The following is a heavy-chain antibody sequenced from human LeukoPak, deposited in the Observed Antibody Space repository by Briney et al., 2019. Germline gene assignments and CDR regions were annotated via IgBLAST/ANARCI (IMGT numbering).Heavy chain of an antibody. CDR2: ISSSGSTI. Sequence: GGSLRLSCAASGFTFSSYEMNWVRQAPGKGLEWVSYISSSGSTIYYADSVKGRFTISRDNAKNSLYLQMNSLRAEDTAVYYCARVPLLWLGASDYWGQGTLVTVSS. CDR1: GFTFSSYE. V-gene: IGHV3-48*03. CDR3: ARVPLLWLGASDY. D-gene: IGHD3-10*01. J-gene: IGHJ4*02.